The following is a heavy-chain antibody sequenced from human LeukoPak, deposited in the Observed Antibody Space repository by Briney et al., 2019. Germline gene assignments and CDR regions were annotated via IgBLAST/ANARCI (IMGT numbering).Heavy chain of an antibody. CDR3: ARVGTYYYGSGSYSGWFDP. V-gene: IGHV1-69*06. CDR1: GGTFSSYA. J-gene: IGHJ5*02. CDR2: IIPIFGTA. Sequence: SVKVSCKASGGTFSSYAISWVRQAPGQGLEWMGGIIPIFGTANYAQKIQGRVTITADKSTSTAYMELSSLRSEDTAVYYCARVGTYYYGSGSYSGWFDPWGQGTLVTVSS. D-gene: IGHD3-10*01.